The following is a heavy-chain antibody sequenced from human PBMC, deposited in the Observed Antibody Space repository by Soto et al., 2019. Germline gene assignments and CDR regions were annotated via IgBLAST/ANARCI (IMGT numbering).Heavy chain of an antibody. J-gene: IGHJ4*02. CDR3: AFGPSSGWTRTFDY. D-gene: IGHD6-19*01. CDR2: ISAYNGNT. V-gene: IGHV1-18*04. CDR1: GYTSTSYG. Sequence: ASVKVSCKASGYTSTSYGISWGRQAPGQGLEWMGWISAYNGNTNYAQKLQGRVTMTTDTSTSTAHMELRSLRSDDTAVYYCAFGPSSGWTRTFDYWGQGTLVTFSS.